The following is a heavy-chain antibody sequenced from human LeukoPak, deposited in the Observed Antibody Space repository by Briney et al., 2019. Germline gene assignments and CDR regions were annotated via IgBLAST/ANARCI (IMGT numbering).Heavy chain of an antibody. Sequence: GGSLRLSCAASGFIFSSYGMHWVRQAPGKGLEWVAVISFDGRDIYYKDSVKGRFAISRDNSNNTLYLQMNSLRTEDTAVYYCAKHLFEDGSGSGYFDYWGQGTLVTVSS. D-gene: IGHD3-10*01. CDR3: AKHLFEDGSGSGYFDY. CDR2: ISFDGRDI. V-gene: IGHV3-30*18. CDR1: GFIFSSYG. J-gene: IGHJ4*02.